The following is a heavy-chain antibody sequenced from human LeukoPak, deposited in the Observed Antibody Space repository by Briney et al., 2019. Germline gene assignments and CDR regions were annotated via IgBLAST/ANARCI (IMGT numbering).Heavy chain of an antibody. V-gene: IGHV1-2*02. D-gene: IGHD6-19*01. CDR3: ARDLHIAVAGTDYYYYGMDV. CDR2: INPNSGGT. CDR1: GYTFTGYY. Sequence: VSVKVSCKASGYTFTGYYMHWVRQAPGQGLAWMGWINPNSGGTNYAQKFQGRVTMTRDTSISTAYMELSRLRSDDTAVYYCARDLHIAVAGTDYYYYGMDVWGQGTTVTVSS. J-gene: IGHJ6*02.